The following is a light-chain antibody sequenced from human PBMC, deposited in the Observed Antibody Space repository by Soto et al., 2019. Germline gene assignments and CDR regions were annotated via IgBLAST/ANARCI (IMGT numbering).Light chain of an antibody. CDR1: QSVDNK. J-gene: IGKJ2*01. Sequence: EIVMTQSPATLSVSPGESATLSCRASQSVDNKLAWYQQKPGQAPRLLIYYASTRATGVPARFSGSGSGTEFTLSISSLQSEDFAVYYCQHHNDWVMTFGQGTKLEI. V-gene: IGKV3D-15*01. CDR2: YAS. CDR3: QHHNDWVMT.